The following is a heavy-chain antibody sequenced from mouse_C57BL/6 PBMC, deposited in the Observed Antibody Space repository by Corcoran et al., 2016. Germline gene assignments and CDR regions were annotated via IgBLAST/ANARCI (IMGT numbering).Heavy chain of an antibody. V-gene: IGHV3-6*01. CDR3: ASGSSYYFDY. CDR2: ISYDGSN. D-gene: IGHD1-1*01. J-gene: IGHJ2*01. CDR1: GYSITSGYY. Sequence: DVQLQESGPGLLKPSQSLSLTCSVTGYSITSGYYWNWIRQFPGNKLEWMGYISYDGSNNYNPSLKNRISITRDTSKNQFFLKLNSVTTEDTATYYWASGSSYYFDYWGQGTTLTVSS.